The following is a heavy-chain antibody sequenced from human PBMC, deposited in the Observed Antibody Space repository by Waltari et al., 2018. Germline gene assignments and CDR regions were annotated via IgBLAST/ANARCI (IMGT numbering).Heavy chain of an antibody. CDR1: GYTFTGYY. J-gene: IGHJ4*02. CDR2: INPNSGGT. Sequence: QVQLVQSGAEVKKPGASVKVSCKASGYTFTGYYMHWVRQAPGQGLEWMGWINPNSGGTNYAQKLQGRVTMTRDTSISTAYMELSRLRSDDTAVYYCARDSGAPWGYFDYWGQGTLVTVSS. CDR3: ARDSGAPWGYFDY. D-gene: IGHD1-26*01. V-gene: IGHV1-2*02.